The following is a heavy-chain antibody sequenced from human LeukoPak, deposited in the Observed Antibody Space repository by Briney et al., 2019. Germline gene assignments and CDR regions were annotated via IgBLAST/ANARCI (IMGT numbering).Heavy chain of an antibody. CDR3: AGVVVGATRGGYYYYYMDV. CDR1: GGSFSDYY. J-gene: IGHJ6*03. CDR2: INHSGST. D-gene: IGHD2-15*01. Sequence: SETLSLTCAVYGGSFSDYYWTWIRQPPGKGLEWIGEINHSGSTNYNPSLKSRVIISVDTSKNQFSLKLSSVTAADTAVYYCAGVVVGATRGGYYYYYMDVWGKGTTVTVSS. V-gene: IGHV4-34*01.